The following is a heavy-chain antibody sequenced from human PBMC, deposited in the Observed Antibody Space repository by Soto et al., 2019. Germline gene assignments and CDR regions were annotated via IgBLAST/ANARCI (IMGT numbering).Heavy chain of an antibody. CDR2: IIPIFGTA. CDR3: ARDRVTGTTQQFTLNWFDP. Sequence: ASVKVSCKASGGTFSSYAISWVRQAPGQGLEWMGGIIPIFGTANYAQKFQGRVTITADESTSTAYMELSSLRSEDTAVYYCARDRVTGTTQQFTLNWFDPWGQGTLVTVSS. V-gene: IGHV1-69*13. D-gene: IGHD1-7*01. CDR1: GGTFSSYA. J-gene: IGHJ5*02.